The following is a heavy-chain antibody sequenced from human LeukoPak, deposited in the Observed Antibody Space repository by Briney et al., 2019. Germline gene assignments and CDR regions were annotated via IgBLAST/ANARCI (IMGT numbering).Heavy chain of an antibody. Sequence: GGSLRLSCAASGFTVSSNYMSWVRQAPGKGLEWVSVIYSGGSTYYADSVKGRFTISRDNSKDTLYLQMNSLRAEDTAVYYCATVVGATWYFDYWGQGTLVTVSS. CDR3: ATVVGATWYFDY. CDR2: IYSGGST. J-gene: IGHJ4*02. CDR1: GFTVSSNY. D-gene: IGHD1-26*01. V-gene: IGHV3-66*01.